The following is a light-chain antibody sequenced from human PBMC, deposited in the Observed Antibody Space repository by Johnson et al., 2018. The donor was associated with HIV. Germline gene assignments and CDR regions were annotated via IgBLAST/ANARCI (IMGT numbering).Light chain of an antibody. CDR1: SSNIANNY. Sequence: QSVLTQPPSVSAAPGQKVTISCSGSSSNIANNYVSWYQQLPGTAPKLLIYENNKRPSGIPDRFSGSKSGTSATLGITGLQTGDEGDYFCGAWDSSLSAYVFGTGTKVTVL. CDR3: GAWDSSLSAYV. CDR2: ENN. J-gene: IGLJ1*01. V-gene: IGLV1-51*02.